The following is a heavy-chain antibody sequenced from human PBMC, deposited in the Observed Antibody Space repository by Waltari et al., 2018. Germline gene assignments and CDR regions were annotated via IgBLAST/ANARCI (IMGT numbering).Heavy chain of an antibody. CDR3: ARASPQQPTGFYYMDV. D-gene: IGHD6-13*01. Sequence: QVQLVESGGGVVQPEKSLRLSCTASRFAFSRYPMHWVRQAPDKGLEWVAVLSYDGRTSYYADSVKDRFAISRDNSKNTLYLQMNSLRVEDSALYYCARASPQQPTGFYYMDVWGKGTTVTVSS. CDR1: RFAFSRYP. V-gene: IGHV3-30*09. CDR2: LSYDGRTS. J-gene: IGHJ6*03.